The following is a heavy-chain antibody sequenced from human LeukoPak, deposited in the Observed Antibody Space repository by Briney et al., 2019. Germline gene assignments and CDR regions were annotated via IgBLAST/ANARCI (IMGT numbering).Heavy chain of an antibody. J-gene: IGHJ4*02. V-gene: IGHV3-7*02. CDR2: IKEDGTEE. CDR1: GFTFSSSW. D-gene: IGHD1-26*01. CDR3: ARHTRKRDGSYSDY. Sequence: PGGSLRPSCAASGFTFSSSWMTWVRQAPGKGLEWVAHIKEDGTEEYYVDSVKGRFTISRDNAKNPLDLQMNSLRADDTAVYYCARHTRKRDGSYSDYWGQGTLVTVSS.